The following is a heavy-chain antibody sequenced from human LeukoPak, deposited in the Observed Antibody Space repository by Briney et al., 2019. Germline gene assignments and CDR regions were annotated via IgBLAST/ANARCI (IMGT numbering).Heavy chain of an antibody. D-gene: IGHD3-10*01. CDR1: GGSISSSSYY. Sequence: SETLSLTXTVSGGSISSSSYYWGWIRQPPGKGLEWIGSIYYSGSTYYNPSLKSRVTISVDTSKSQFSLKLSSVTAADTAVYYCARLDETYYYGSGTVNWFDPWGQGTLVTVSS. CDR2: IYYSGST. V-gene: IGHV4-39*01. CDR3: ARLDETYYYGSGTVNWFDP. J-gene: IGHJ5*02.